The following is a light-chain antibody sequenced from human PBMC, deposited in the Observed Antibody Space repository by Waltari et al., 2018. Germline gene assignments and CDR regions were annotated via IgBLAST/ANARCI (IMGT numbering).Light chain of an antibody. Sequence: EIVMTQSPATLSVSPVERAIRSCRASQSVSSNLAWYQQKPGQAPRLLIYGASTRAAGIPARFSGSGSDTEFTLTINTLQSEDFAVYYCQHYDVWRTFGQGTKVEIK. CDR3: QHYDVWRT. V-gene: IGKV3-15*01. J-gene: IGKJ1*01. CDR2: GAS. CDR1: QSVSSN.